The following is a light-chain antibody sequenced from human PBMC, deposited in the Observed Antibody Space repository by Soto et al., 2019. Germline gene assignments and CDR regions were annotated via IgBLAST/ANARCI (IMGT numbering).Light chain of an antibody. V-gene: IGKV1-5*01. CDR3: QQYNSYS. CDR1: QSISSW. J-gene: IGKJ5*01. Sequence: EIQMTQSPSNMSTSVGDRITITCRASQSISSWLAWYQQKPGKAPKLLIYDASSLESGVPSRFSGSGSGTEFTLTISSLQPDDFATYYCQQYNSYSFGQGTRLEI. CDR2: DAS.